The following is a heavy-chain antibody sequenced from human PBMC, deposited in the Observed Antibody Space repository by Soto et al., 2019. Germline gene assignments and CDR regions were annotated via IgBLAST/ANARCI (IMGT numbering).Heavy chain of an antibody. D-gene: IGHD6-13*01. J-gene: IGHJ4*02. V-gene: IGHV4-59*12. CDR1: GGSISSYY. CDR2: IYYSGST. Sequence: SETLSLTCTVPGGSISSYYWSWIRQPPGKGLEWIGYIYYSGSTNYNPSLKSRVTISVDNSKNTLYLQMNSLRAEDTAVYYCAKDLGYSSSWPTPTDYWGQGTLVTVSS. CDR3: AKDLGYSSSWPTPTDY.